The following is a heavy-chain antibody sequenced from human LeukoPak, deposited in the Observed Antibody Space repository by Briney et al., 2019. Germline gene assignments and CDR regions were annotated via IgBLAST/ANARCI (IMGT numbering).Heavy chain of an antibody. J-gene: IGHJ6*03. CDR1: GGSISSYY. D-gene: IGHD2-2*01. V-gene: IGHV4-59*08. CDR2: IYYSGST. CDR3: ARTPSGYCSSTSRKGRYYYMDV. Sequence: SETLSLTCTVSGGSISSYYWSWIRQPPGKGLEWIGYIYYSGSTNYNPSLKSRVTISVDTSKNQFSLKLSSVTAADTAVYYCARTPSGYCSSTSRKGRYYYMDVWGKGTTVTVSS.